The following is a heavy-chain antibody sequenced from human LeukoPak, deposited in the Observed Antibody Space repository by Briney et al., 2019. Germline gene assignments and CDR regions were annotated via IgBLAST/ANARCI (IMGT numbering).Heavy chain of an antibody. V-gene: IGHV3-23*01. CDR3: AKNRGTGMAFYDY. J-gene: IGHJ4*02. CDR1: GFTFSTYA. D-gene: IGHD5-18*01. Sequence: GGSLRLSCAASGFTFSTYAMTWVRRAPGKGREWHSAISGSGGHIYYAYSVKGRFTSSRDNSKSTLYLQMNNLRAEDTAVYYCAKNRGTGMAFYDYWGQGTQVTVSS. CDR2: ISGSGGHI.